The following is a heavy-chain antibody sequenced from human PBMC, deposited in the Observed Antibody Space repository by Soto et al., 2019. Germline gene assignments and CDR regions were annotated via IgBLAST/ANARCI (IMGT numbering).Heavy chain of an antibody. D-gene: IGHD2-8*01. J-gene: IGHJ5*02. CDR1: GGTFSSYA. CDR3: ARADPGTAMLYDP. CDR2: IIPIFGTA. Sequence: QVQLVQSGAEVKKPGSSVKVSCKASGGTFSSYAISWVRQAPGQGLEWMGGIIPIFGTANYAQKFQGRVTITAHESTSTAYMELSSLRSEVTAVYYCARADPGTAMLYDPWGQGTLVTVSS. V-gene: IGHV1-69*12.